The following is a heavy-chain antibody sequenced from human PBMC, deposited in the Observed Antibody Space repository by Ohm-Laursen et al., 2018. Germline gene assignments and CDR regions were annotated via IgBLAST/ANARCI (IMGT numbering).Heavy chain of an antibody. CDR1: GGTFSSYA. CDR3: AGVVTYYDFWSGYYPFDY. CDR2: IIPIFGTA. D-gene: IGHD3-3*01. J-gene: IGHJ4*02. V-gene: IGHV1-69*01. Sequence: SSVKASCKASGGTFSSYAISWVRQAPGHGLEWMGGIIPIFGTANYAQKFQGRVTITADESTSTAYMELSSLRSEATAVYYCAGVVTYYDFWSGYYPFDYWGQGTLVTVSS.